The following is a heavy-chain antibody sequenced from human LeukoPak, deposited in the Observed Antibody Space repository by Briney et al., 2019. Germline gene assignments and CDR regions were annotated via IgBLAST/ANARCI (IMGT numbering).Heavy chain of an antibody. V-gene: IGHV4-39*01. D-gene: IGHD3-3*01. CDR2: IYYSGST. CDR3: ARQYHSLWSGYWRANWFDP. Sequence: SETLSLTCTVSGGSISSSSYYWGWIRQPPGKGLEWIGSIYYSGSTYYNPSLKSRFTISVDTSKNQFSLKLSSVTAAHTAVYYCARQYHSLWSGYWRANWFDPSGKGTLVTDSS. CDR1: GGSISSSSYY. J-gene: IGHJ5*02.